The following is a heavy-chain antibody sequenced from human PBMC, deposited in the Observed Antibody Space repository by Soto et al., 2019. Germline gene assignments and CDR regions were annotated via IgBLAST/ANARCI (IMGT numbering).Heavy chain of an antibody. V-gene: IGHV4-59*08. CDR2: IYYSGRT. CDR3: ARHLFWSGDSFDP. CDR1: GGSISSYY. J-gene: IGHJ5*02. D-gene: IGHD2-8*02. Sequence: QVQLQESGPGLVKPSETLSLTCTVSGGSISSYYWSWIRQPPGKGLEWIGYIYYSGRTNYNPSLKSRANISADTCKNQCSLKLSSATAADTAVYYCARHLFWSGDSFDPWGQGTLVTVSS.